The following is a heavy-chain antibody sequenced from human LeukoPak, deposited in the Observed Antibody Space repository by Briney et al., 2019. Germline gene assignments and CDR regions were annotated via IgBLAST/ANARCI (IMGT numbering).Heavy chain of an antibody. V-gene: IGHV3-7*01. Sequence: PGGSLRLSCAASGFTFSSYWMSWVRQAPGKGLEWVANIKQDGSEKYYVDSVKGRFTISRDNAKNSLYLQMNSLRAEDTAVYYCARGGGGGSYYYYYYYMDVWGKGTTVTVSS. CDR3: ARGGGGGSYYYYYYYMDV. CDR1: GFTFSSYW. D-gene: IGHD1-26*01. J-gene: IGHJ6*03. CDR2: IKQDGSEK.